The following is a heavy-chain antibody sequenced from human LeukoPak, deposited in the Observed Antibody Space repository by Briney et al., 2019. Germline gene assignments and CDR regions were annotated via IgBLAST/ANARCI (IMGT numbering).Heavy chain of an antibody. Sequence: IPSETLSLTCSVSGGSISTSSQYWVWIRQTPGKGLEWIGSLYYAGSTYNNPSLESRVTISIDTSKNQFSLRLTSVTAADTAVYFCARPSYSSGWYGAFDIWGPGTMVTVSS. J-gene: IGHJ3*02. V-gene: IGHV4-39*01. CDR1: GGSISTSSQY. CDR3: ARPSYSSGWYGAFDI. CDR2: LYYAGST. D-gene: IGHD6-19*01.